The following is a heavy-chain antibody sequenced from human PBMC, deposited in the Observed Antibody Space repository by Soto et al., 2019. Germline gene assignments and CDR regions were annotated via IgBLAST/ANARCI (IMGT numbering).Heavy chain of an antibody. CDR2: IYYSGST. Sequence: QVQLQESGPGLVKPSETLSLTCTVSGGSISSYYWSWIRQPPGKGLEWIGYIYYSGSTNYNPSLNTRVTISVDTSNNQFSLKLSSVTAADTAVYYCARRWGAAFDYWGQGTLVTVSS. J-gene: IGHJ4*02. CDR1: GGSISSYY. V-gene: IGHV4-59*08. CDR3: ARRWGAAFDY. D-gene: IGHD1-26*01.